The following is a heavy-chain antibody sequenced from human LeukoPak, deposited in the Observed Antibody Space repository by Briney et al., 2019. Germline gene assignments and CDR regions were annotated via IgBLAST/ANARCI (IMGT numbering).Heavy chain of an antibody. CDR1: GDSINSHTYY. CDR2: VYYSGST. J-gene: IGHJ4*02. CDR3: ARDLQWFGDVYYFDH. D-gene: IGHD3-10*01. Sequence: SETLSLTCTVSGDSINSHTYYWAWIRQPPGKGLEWIGSVYYSGSTDYNPSLLRRVTISIDTSMNQFSLKLTSVTAADTAVYYCARDLQWFGDVYYFDHWGQGSQVTVSS. V-gene: IGHV4-39*07.